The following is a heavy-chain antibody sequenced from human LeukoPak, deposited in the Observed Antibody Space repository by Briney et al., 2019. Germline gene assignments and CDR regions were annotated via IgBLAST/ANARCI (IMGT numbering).Heavy chain of an antibody. D-gene: IGHD2-2*01. V-gene: IGHV1-8*01. Sequence: ASVKVSCKASGYTFTSYDFNWVRQATGQRPEWMGWMSPNSGDTGYVQKFQDRVTMTRNTSISTAYMELSSLRSDDTAVYYCARGPPSWGYDYWGPGTLVTVSS. CDR2: MSPNSGDT. CDR1: GYTFTSYD. CDR3: ARGPPSWGYDY. J-gene: IGHJ4*02.